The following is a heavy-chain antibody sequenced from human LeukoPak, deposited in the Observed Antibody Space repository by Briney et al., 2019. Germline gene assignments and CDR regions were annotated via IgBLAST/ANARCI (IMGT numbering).Heavy chain of an antibody. CDR1: GYTFTNYD. D-gene: IGHD3-10*01. Sequence: GASVKVSCKASGYTFTNYDINWVRQATGQGLEWLGWLNPNSGNTGYAQKFQGRVTITRNTSISTAYMELSSLRSEDTAVYYCAGGFSSGSYYWENWFDPWGQGTLVTVSS. V-gene: IGHV1-8*03. J-gene: IGHJ5*02. CDR2: LNPNSGNT. CDR3: AGGFSSGSYYWENWFDP.